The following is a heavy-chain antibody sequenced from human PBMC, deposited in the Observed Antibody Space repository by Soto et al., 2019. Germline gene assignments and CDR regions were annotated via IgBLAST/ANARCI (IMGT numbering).Heavy chain of an antibody. D-gene: IGHD3-10*01. V-gene: IGHV5-51*01. J-gene: IGHJ6*02. CDR3: AARVGSSPIYYYGVDV. Sequence: GESLKISCKGSGYTFTNYGIGWVRQMPGKGLEWMGIIDPGDSDTRYSPSFQGQVTISVDKSISTAYLQWSSLKASDTAMYYCAARVGSSPIYYYGVDVWGQGTTVTVSS. CDR2: IDPGDSDT. CDR1: GYTFTNYG.